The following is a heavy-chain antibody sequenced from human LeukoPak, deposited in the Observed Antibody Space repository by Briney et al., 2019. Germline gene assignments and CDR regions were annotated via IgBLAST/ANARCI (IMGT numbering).Heavy chain of an antibody. Sequence: PGGSLRLSCAASGFTFSSYAMHWVRQAPGKGLEWVAAISSGGSSKYYAESVKGRFTISRDNSKSTLYLEMKSLRVEDTAVYSCARDRPSTVFGVADYYYMDVWGKGTTVTVSS. CDR3: ARDRPSTVFGVADYYYMDV. D-gene: IGHD3-3*01. J-gene: IGHJ6*03. CDR2: ISSGGSSK. CDR1: GFTFSSYA. V-gene: IGHV3-30*04.